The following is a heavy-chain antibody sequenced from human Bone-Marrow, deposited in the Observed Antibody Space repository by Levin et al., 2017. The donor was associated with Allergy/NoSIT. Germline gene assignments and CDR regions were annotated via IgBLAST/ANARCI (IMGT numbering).Heavy chain of an antibody. CDR1: GFTFSSYG. V-gene: IGHV3-30*18. Sequence: PGGSLRLSCAASGFTFSSYGMHWVRQAPGKGLEWVAVISYDGSNKYYADSVKGRFTISRDNSKNTLYLQMNSLRAEDTAVYYCAKDMVSIRYFDWLFPRDYWGQGTLVTVSS. CDR3: AKDMVSIRYFDWLFPRDY. CDR2: ISYDGSNK. D-gene: IGHD3-9*01. J-gene: IGHJ4*02.